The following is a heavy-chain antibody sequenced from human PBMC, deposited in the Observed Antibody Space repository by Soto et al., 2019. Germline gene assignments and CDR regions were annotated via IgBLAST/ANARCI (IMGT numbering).Heavy chain of an antibody. J-gene: IGHJ4*02. CDR3: AKERLGRPHWFGELAD. V-gene: IGHV3-30*18. D-gene: IGHD3-10*01. CDR2: ISYDGTNE. CDR1: GFSFSSFG. Sequence: QVQLVESGGGVVQPGRSLRLSCAASGFSFSSFGIHWVRQAPGKGLEWVAVISYDGTNEYYADSVKGRFTISRDNSKSTLYLQLNSLRTEDTAVYYCAKERLGRPHWFGELADWGQGTLVTVSS.